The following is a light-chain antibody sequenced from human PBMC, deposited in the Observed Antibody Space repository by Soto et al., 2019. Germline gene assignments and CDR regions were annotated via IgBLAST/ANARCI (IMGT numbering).Light chain of an antibody. CDR3: RSYASGNTQV. Sequence: QSALTQPASVSGSPGQSITVSFIGTSSDVGGYNYVSWYQQHPGKATKLMIHDVSDRPSGVSNRFSGFKSGNTAALTISGLQAEDEAYYYCRSYASGNTQVFGGGTQLTVL. CDR1: SSDVGGYNY. V-gene: IGLV2-14*03. CDR2: DVS. J-gene: IGLJ2*01.